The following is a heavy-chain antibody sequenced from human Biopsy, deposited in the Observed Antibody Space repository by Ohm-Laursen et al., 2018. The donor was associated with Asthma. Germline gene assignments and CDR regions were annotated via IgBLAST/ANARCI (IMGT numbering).Heavy chain of an antibody. CDR1: GFSLDDYA. CDR3: AKATLGDIGKDY. Sequence: SLRLSCAASGFSLDDYAMYWVRQGPGKGLEWVAGISWNSGSSAYADSVKGRFTISRDNAKNSLYLQMNSLRVEDTALYYCAKATLGDIGKDYWGQGTLVTVSS. CDR2: ISWNSGSS. J-gene: IGHJ4*02. V-gene: IGHV3-9*01. D-gene: IGHD2-21*01.